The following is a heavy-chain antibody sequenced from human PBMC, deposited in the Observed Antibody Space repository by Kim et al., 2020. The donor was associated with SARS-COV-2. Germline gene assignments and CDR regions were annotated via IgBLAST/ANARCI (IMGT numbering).Heavy chain of an antibody. D-gene: IGHD3-10*01. Sequence: SETLSLTCTVSGGSISSSSYYWGWIRQPPGKGLEWIGSIYYSGSTYYNPSLKSRVTISVDTSKNQFSLKLSSVTAADTAVYYCARERSDLDGFGELYFDYWGQGTLVTVSS. CDR2: IYYSGST. CDR1: GGSISSSSYY. V-gene: IGHV4-39*07. CDR3: ARERSDLDGFGELYFDY. J-gene: IGHJ4*02.